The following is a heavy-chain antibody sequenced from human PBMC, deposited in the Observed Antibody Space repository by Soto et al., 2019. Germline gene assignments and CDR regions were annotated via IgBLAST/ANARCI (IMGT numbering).Heavy chain of an antibody. CDR3: ARGPFAAGPDY. D-gene: IGHD6-19*01. CDR2: IYYSGST. Sequence: SETLSLTRTVPGASISSSSYYWGSIRQPPGKGLEWIGSIYYSGSTYYNPSLKSRVTISVDTSKNQFSLKLSSVTAADTAVYYCARGPFAAGPDYWGQGTLVTVS. J-gene: IGHJ4*02. CDR1: GASISSSSYY. V-gene: IGHV4-39*01.